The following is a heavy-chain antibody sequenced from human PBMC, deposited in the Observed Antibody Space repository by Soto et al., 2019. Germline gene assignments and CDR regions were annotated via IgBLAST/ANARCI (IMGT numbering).Heavy chain of an antibody. CDR2: IRSKANSYAT. CDR3: TSRVRDIVLMVYAGPIDY. D-gene: IGHD2-8*01. CDR1: GFTFSGSA. V-gene: IGHV3-73*01. Sequence: GGSLRLSCAASGFTFSGSAMHWVRQASGKGLEWVGRIRSKANSYATAYAASVKGRFTISRDDSKNTAYLQMNSLKTEDTAVYYCTSRVRDIVLMVYAGPIDYWGQGTLVTVSS. J-gene: IGHJ4*02.